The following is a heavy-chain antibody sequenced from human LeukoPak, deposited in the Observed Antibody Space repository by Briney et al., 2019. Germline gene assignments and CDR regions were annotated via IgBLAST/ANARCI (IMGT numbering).Heavy chain of an antibody. V-gene: IGHV3-7*01. Sequence: GGSLRLSCAASGFSFSSYWMSWVRQAPGKGLEWVANIKEDESEKYYVDSVKGRFTISRDNAKNSLYLQMNSLRAEDTALYYCARGVYAFDYWGQGTLATVSS. D-gene: IGHD2-8*01. CDR3: ARGVYAFDY. J-gene: IGHJ4*02. CDR2: IKEDESEK. CDR1: GFSFSSYW.